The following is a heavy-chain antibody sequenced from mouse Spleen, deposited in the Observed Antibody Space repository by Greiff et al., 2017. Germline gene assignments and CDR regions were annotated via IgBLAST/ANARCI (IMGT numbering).Heavy chain of an antibody. CDR3: ARGWHLRLFDY. D-gene: IGHD3-2*02. CDR2: FNPSSGYT. V-gene: IGHV1S26*01. CDR1: GHTFPSYT. J-gene: IGHJ2*01. Sequence: VQLVESGAGLVKPGPSVKLSSKASGHTFPSYTLHWVKQRPGPGLEWIGYFNPSSGYTNYNQKCKDKATLTADKSSSTAYMQLSSLTSEDSAVYYCARGWHLRLFDYWGQGTTLTVSS.